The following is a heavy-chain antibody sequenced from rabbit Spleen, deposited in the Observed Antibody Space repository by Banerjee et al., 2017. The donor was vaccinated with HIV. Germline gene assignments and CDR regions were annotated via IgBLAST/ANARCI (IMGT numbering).Heavy chain of an antibody. CDR2: IYGGKGNS. CDR3: VRDTWHFKL. V-gene: IGHV1S40*01. Sequence: QSLEESGGDLVKPGASLTLTCIASGVSFSGNSYICWVRQAPGKGLEWIGVIYGGKGNSDYATWVNGRFTISSDNAQNTVDLQMHSLTAADTATYFCVRDTWHFKLWGQGTLVTVS. J-gene: IGHJ4*01. D-gene: IGHD3-1*01. CDR1: GVSFSGNSY.